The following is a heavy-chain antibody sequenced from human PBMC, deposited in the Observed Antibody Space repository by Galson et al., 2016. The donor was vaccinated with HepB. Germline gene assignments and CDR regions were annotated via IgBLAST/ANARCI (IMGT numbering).Heavy chain of an antibody. D-gene: IGHD1-26*01. CDR3: ARDLRGARLRIFYGMDV. V-gene: IGHV1-2*04. CDR2: INPKTGDT. CDR1: GYTFTDYY. Sequence: SVKVSCKASGYTFTDYYIHWVRQAPGQGLEWMGWINPKTGDTDLPQKFKGWVTMTRDTSIRTVYVDLSRLRFDDTAVYYCARDLRGARLRIFYGMDVWGQGTTVTVSS. J-gene: IGHJ6*02.